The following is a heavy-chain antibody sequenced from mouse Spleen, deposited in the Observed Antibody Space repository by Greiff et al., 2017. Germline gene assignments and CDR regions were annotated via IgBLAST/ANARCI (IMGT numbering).Heavy chain of an antibody. V-gene: IGHV5-9-3*01. CDR1: GFTFSSYA. J-gene: IGHJ3*01. D-gene: IGHD1-1*01. Sequence: EVQVVESGGGLVKLGGSLKLSCAASGFTFSSYAMSWVRQTPEKRLEWVATISSGGGNTYYPDSVKGRFTISRDNAKNTLYLQMSSLKSEDTAMYYCARQAYGSKGWFAYWGQGTLVTVSA. CDR3: ARQAYGSKGWFAY. CDR2: ISSGGGNT.